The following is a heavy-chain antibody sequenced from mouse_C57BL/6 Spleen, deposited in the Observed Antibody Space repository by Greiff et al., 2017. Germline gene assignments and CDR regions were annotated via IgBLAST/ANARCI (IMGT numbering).Heavy chain of an antibody. CDR2: INPNYGTT. D-gene: IGHD1-1*01. Sequence: EVQLKESGPELVKPGASVKISCKASGYSFTDYNMNWVKQSNGKSLEWIGVINPNYGTTSYNQKFKGKATLTVDQSCSTAYMRLNSLTSEDSAVYYCAREAPCITTVVADWYFDVWGTGTTVTVSS. CDR1: GYSFTDYN. J-gene: IGHJ1*03. V-gene: IGHV1-39*01. CDR3: AREAPCITTVVADWYFDV.